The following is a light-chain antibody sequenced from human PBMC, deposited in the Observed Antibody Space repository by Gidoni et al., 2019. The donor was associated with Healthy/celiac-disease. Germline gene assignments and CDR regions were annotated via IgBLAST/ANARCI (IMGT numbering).Light chain of an antibody. Sequence: IVLTQSPATLPLSQGERATRSCRASQSVSSYLAWYPQKSGQAPRLLIYDASNRATGIPARFSGSGSGSDFTLTISSLEPEDFAVYYGQQRSNWPLTFGGGTKVEIK. J-gene: IGKJ4*02. CDR1: QSVSSY. CDR2: DAS. CDR3: QQRSNWPLT. V-gene: IGKV3-11*01.